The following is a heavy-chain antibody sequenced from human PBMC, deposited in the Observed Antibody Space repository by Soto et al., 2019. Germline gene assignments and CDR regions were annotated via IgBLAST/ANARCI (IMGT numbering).Heavy chain of an antibody. Sequence: GGSLRLPCAASGFTFSSYAMSWVRQAPGKGLEWVSAISGSGGSTYYADSVKGRFTISRDNSKNTLYLQMNSLRAEDTAVYYCAKVYSSSWYVPYYYYMDVWGKGTTVTVSS. CDR1: GFTFSSYA. J-gene: IGHJ6*03. CDR3: AKVYSSSWYVPYYYYMDV. V-gene: IGHV3-23*01. CDR2: ISGSGGST. D-gene: IGHD6-13*01.